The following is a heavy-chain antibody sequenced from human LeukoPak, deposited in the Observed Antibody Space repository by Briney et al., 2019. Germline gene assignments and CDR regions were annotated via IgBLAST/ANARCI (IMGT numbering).Heavy chain of an antibody. CDR2: ISAYNGNT. D-gene: IGHD6-13*01. Sequence: ASVKVSCKASGYTFTSYGISWVRQAPGQGLEWMGWISAYNGNTNYAQKLQGRVTITRDTSASTAYMELSSLRSEDTAVYYCARSHRIAAAGTLRTARGVDYWGQGTLVTVSS. V-gene: IGHV1-18*01. J-gene: IGHJ4*02. CDR3: ARSHRIAAAGTLRTARGVDY. CDR1: GYTFTSYG.